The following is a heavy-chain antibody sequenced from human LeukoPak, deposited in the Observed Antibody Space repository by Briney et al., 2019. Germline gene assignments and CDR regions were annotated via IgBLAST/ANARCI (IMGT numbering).Heavy chain of an antibody. V-gene: IGHV4-39*07. J-gene: IGHJ4*02. CDR3: ARDGLIGY. Sequence: SETLSLTCTVSGGSISSSSYYWGWIRQPPGKGLEWIGSIYYSGSTYYNPSLKSRVTISVDTSKNQFSLKLSSVTAADTAVYYCARDGLIGYWGQGALVTVSS. D-gene: IGHD3-10*01. CDR2: IYYSGST. CDR1: GGSISSSSYY.